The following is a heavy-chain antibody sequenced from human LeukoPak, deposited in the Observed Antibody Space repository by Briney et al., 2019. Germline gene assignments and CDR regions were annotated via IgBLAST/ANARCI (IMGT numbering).Heavy chain of an antibody. Sequence: GGSLRLSCVASGFTFSSYSMNWVRQAPGKGLEWVSSITTTSTYIYYADSVKGRFTISRDNAKNSLYLQMNSLRAEDTAVYYCSGSGWTTDAFDIWGQGTMVTVSS. CDR2: ITTTSTYI. CDR1: GFTFSSYS. D-gene: IGHD6-19*01. V-gene: IGHV3-21*01. J-gene: IGHJ3*02. CDR3: SGSGWTTDAFDI.